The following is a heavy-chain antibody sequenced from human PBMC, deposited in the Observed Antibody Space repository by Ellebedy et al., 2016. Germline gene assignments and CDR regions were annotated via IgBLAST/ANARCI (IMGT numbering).Heavy chain of an antibody. J-gene: IGHJ6*02. CDR1: GGTFSSYA. CDR3: ARKSSYYYYYYGMDV. Sequence: ASVKVSCKASGGTFSSYAISWVRQAPGQGLEWMGGIIPIFGTANYAQKFQGRVTITADESTSTAYMGLSSLRSEDTAVYYCARKSSYYYYYYGMDVWGQGTTVTVSS. CDR2: IIPIFGTA. V-gene: IGHV1-69*13.